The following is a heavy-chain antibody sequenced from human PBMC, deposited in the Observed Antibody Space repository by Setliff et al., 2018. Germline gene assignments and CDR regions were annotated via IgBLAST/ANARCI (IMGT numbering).Heavy chain of an antibody. Sequence: GGSLRLSCAASGFTFNTYAMSWVRQPPGKGLEWVSSISDTALGIYYADSVKGRFTISRDDSKSMLYLQMNSLRDEDTAVYYCAKDQGRWPVAAGTIDYWGQGVLVTVSS. CDR3: AKDQGRWPVAAGTIDY. V-gene: IGHV3-23*01. CDR1: GFTFNTYA. CDR2: ISDTALGI. J-gene: IGHJ4*02. D-gene: IGHD6-13*01.